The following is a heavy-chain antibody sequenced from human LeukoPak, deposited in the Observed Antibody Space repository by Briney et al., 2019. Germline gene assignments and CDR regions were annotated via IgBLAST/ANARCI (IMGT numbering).Heavy chain of an antibody. Sequence: GGSLRLSCAASGFTFSSYGMHWVRQAPGKGLEWVAFIRYDGSNKYYADSVKGRFTISRDNSKNTLYLQMNSLRAEDTAVYYCARDRLGDVSFDYWGQGTLVTVSS. CDR1: GFTFSSYG. CDR3: ARDRLGDVSFDY. D-gene: IGHD3-16*01. V-gene: IGHV3-30*02. CDR2: IRYDGSNK. J-gene: IGHJ4*02.